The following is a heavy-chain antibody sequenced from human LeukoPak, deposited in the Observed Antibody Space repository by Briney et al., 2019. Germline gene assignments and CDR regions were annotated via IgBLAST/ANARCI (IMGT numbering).Heavy chain of an antibody. CDR2: ISGSGGST. Sequence: GGSLRLSCAASGFTFSSYAMSWVRQAPGKGLEWVSAISGSGGSTYYADSVKGRFTISRDNSKNTLCLQMNSLRAEDTAVYYCAKGYYGSGSYYNPLGYWGQGTLVTVSS. CDR3: AKGYYGSGSYYNPLGY. D-gene: IGHD3-10*01. J-gene: IGHJ4*02. V-gene: IGHV3-23*01. CDR1: GFTFSSYA.